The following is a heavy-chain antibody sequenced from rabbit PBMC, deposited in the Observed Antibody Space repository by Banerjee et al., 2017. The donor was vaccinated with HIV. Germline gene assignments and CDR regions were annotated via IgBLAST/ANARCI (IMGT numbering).Heavy chain of an antibody. CDR1: GFSFSNNYY. Sequence: QEQLKETGGGLVRPGGSLALSCTASGFSFSNNYYMCWVRQAPGKGLEWIGCIRAGTNDSAYYASWAKGRFTISKTSSTTVTLQMTSLTAADTATYFCSRGGTLWGPGTLVTVS. CDR3: SRGGTL. CDR2: IRAGTNDSA. J-gene: IGHJ4*01. V-gene: IGHV1S45*01.